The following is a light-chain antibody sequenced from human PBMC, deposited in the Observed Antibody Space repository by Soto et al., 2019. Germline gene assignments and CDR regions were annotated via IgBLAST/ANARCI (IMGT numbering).Light chain of an antibody. J-gene: IGLJ1*01. CDR1: SSDVGNYNY. CDR2: DVT. Sequence: QSVLTQPRSVSGSPGQSVTISCTGTSSDVGNYNYVSWFQQHPGKAPKLMIYDVTKRPSGVPDRFSGSKSGNTASLTISGLQAEDEADYYCCSYTGSYSFDVFGTGPKVTVL. CDR3: CSYTGSYSFDV. V-gene: IGLV2-11*01.